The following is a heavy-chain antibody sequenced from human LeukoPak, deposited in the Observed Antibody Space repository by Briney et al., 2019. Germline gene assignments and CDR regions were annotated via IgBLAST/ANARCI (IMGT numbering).Heavy chain of an antibody. CDR2: ISGSGSST. J-gene: IGHJ5*02. Sequence: GGSLRLSCAASGFTFSSYAMSWVRQAPGKGLEWVSAISGSGSSTYYTDSVKGRFTISRDISKNTVYLQMNSLRAEDTAVYYCAKGGLNWFDPWGQGTLVTVSS. CDR1: GFTFSSYA. D-gene: IGHD3-10*01. CDR3: AKGGLNWFDP. V-gene: IGHV3-23*01.